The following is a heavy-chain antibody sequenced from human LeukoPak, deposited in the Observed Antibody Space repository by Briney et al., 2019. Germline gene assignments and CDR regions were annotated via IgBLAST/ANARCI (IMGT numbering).Heavy chain of an antibody. J-gene: IGHJ4*02. CDR1: RFTFSSYS. CDR2: ISSSSSYI. Sequence: GGSLRLSCAASRFTFSSYSMNWVRQAPGKGLEWVSSISSSSSYIYYADSVKGRFTISRDNAKNSLYLQMNSLRAEDTAVYYCARDPYYYDSSGYLDYWGQGTLVTVSS. D-gene: IGHD3-22*01. V-gene: IGHV3-21*01. CDR3: ARDPYYYDSSGYLDY.